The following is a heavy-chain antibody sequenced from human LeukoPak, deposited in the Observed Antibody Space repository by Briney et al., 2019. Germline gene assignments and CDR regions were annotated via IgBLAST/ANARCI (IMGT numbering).Heavy chain of an antibody. J-gene: IGHJ4*02. Sequence: PGGSLRLSCAASGFTFSSYEMNWVRQAPGKGLEWVSYISSSGSTIYYADSVKGRFTISRDNAKNSLYLQMNSLRAEDTAVYYCARYGLYYYDSSGYYFDYWGQGALVTVSS. CDR1: GFTFSSYE. V-gene: IGHV3-48*03. CDR3: ARYGLYYYDSSGYYFDY. CDR2: ISSSGSTI. D-gene: IGHD3-22*01.